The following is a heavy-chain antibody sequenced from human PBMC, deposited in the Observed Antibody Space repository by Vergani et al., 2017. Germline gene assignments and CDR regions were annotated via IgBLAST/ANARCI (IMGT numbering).Heavy chain of an antibody. V-gene: IGHV1-69*01. CDR3: ARGSIAARPYYYYYMDV. CDR2: IIPIFGTA. D-gene: IGHD6-6*01. Sequence: QVQLVQSGAEVKKPGASVKVSCKASGGTFSSYAISWVRQAPGQGLEWMGGIIPIFGTAKYAQKFQGRVTITADESTSTAYMELSSLRPEDTAVYYCARGSIAARPYYYYYMDVWGKGTTVTVSS. CDR1: GGTFSSYA. J-gene: IGHJ6*03.